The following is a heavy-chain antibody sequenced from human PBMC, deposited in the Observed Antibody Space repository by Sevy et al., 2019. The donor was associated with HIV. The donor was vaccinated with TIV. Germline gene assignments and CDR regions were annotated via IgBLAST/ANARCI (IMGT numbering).Heavy chain of an antibody. CDR2: INPNSGGT. CDR3: ARVLKYSYDSSGYYYFDY. J-gene: IGHJ4*02. CDR1: GYTFTGYY. D-gene: IGHD3-22*01. Sequence: ASVKVSCKASGYTFTGYYMHWVRQAPGQGLEWMGWINPNSGGTNYAQKFQGRVTMTRDTSISTAYMELSRLRSDDTAVYYCARVLKYSYDSSGYYYFDYWGQGTLVTDSS. V-gene: IGHV1-2*02.